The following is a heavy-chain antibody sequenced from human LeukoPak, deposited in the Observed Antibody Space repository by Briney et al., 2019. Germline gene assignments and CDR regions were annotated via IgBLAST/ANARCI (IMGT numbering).Heavy chain of an antibody. J-gene: IGHJ4*02. CDR3: AKDIYYDSSGYRGYFDY. CDR2: MSYDGSNK. D-gene: IGHD3-22*01. V-gene: IGHV3-30*18. Sequence: GGSLRLSCAASGFTFGGYAMHWVRQAPGKGLEWVAVMSYDGSNKYYVDSVKGRFTVSRDNSKNTLYLQMNSLRAEDTAVYYCAKDIYYDSSGYRGYFDYWGQGTLVTVSS. CDR1: GFTFGGYA.